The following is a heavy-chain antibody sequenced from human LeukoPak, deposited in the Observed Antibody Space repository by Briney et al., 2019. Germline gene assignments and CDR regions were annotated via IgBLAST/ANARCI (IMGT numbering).Heavy chain of an antibody. Sequence: GGSLRLSCAASGFSFSRCAMNWVRQAPGKGLEWVSSISYTGTYIYYADSVKGRFTISRDNAQNSLYLQMNSLRAEDTAIYYCVRDRGTYRPIDYWGQGTLVTVSS. CDR2: ISYTGTYI. D-gene: IGHD1-26*01. J-gene: IGHJ4*02. CDR3: VRDRGTYRPIDY. CDR1: GFSFSRCA. V-gene: IGHV3-21*04.